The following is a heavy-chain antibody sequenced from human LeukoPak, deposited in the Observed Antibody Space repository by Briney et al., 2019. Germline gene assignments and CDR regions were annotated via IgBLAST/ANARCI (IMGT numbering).Heavy chain of an antibody. CDR1: GFSFSSNA. CDR3: AKDIYGVYGGLDY. J-gene: IGHJ4*02. D-gene: IGHD4-17*01. CDR2: IINSGGST. V-gene: IGHV3-23*01. Sequence: GGSLRLSCAASGFSFSSNAMSWVRQAPGKGLEWVSAIINSGGSTYYADSVKGRFTISRDNSKNTLYLQMNSLRAEDTALYYCAKDIYGVYGGLDYWGQGTLVTVSS.